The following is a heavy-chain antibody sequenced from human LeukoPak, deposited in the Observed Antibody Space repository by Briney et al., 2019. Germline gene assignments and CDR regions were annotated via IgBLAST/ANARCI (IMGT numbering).Heavy chain of an antibody. V-gene: IGHV4-31*03. CDR3: ARAGGFFSPFGY. D-gene: IGHD3-3*01. CDR1: GGSISSGGYY. Sequence: SETLSLTCTVSGGSISSGGYYWSWIRQHPGKGLEWIGYIYYSGSTYYNPSLKSRVTISVDTSRNQFSLKLSSVTAADTAVYYCARAGGFFSPFGYWGQGTLVTVSS. CDR2: IYYSGST. J-gene: IGHJ4*02.